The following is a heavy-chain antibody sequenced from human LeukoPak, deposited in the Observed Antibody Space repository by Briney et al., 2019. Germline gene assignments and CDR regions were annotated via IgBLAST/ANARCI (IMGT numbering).Heavy chain of an antibody. CDR2: IYAGESDT. CDR3: ARAMVRGVITSPFDY. D-gene: IGHD3-10*01. J-gene: IGHJ4*02. Sequence: GEALKISCRGAGDSFTSYCIGWGRQMPGKGLEWMGRIYAGESDTRYSPSFQGQVTISADKSISTAYLQWSSLKASDTAMYYCARAMVRGVITSPFDYWGQGTLVTVSS. CDR1: GDSFTSYC. V-gene: IGHV5-51*01.